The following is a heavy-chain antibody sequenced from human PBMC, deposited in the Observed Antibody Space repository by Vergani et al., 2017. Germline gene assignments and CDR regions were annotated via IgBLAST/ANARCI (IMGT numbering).Heavy chain of an antibody. V-gene: IGHV1-46*01. CDR3: ARGHGSSQWEITY. CDR2: INPSGGST. Sequence: QVQLVQSGAEVKKPGASVKVSCKASGYTFTSYGISWVRQAPGQGLEWMGIINPSGGSTSYAQKFQGRVTMTRDTSTSTVYMELSSLRAEDTAVYYCARGHGSSQWEITYWGQGTLVTVSS. D-gene: IGHD1-26*01. CDR1: GYTFTSYG. J-gene: IGHJ4*02.